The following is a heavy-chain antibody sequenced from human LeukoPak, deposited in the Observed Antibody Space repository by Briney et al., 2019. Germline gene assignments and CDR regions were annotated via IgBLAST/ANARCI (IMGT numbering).Heavy chain of an antibody. Sequence: PSETLSLTCTVSGGSISSYYWSWIRQPPGKGLEWIGYIYYSGSTNYNPSLKSRVTISVDTSKNQFSLKLSSVTAADTAVYYCARRGGLDWGTYFDYWGQGTLVTVSS. D-gene: IGHD2-15*01. J-gene: IGHJ4*02. CDR3: ARRGGLDWGTYFDY. V-gene: IGHV4-59*08. CDR2: IYYSGST. CDR1: GGSISSYY.